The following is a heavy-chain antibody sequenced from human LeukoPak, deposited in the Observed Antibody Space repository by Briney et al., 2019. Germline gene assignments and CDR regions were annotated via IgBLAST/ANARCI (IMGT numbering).Heavy chain of an antibody. CDR1: GYTFTSYD. J-gene: IGHJ6*02. Sequence: ASVKVSCKASGYTFTSYDINWVRQATGQGLEWMGWMNPNSGNTGYAQKFQGRVTMTRNTSISTAYMELSSLRSEDTAVYYCARGQQRSFYYYYYGMDVWGQGTTVTASS. V-gene: IGHV1-8*01. D-gene: IGHD6-13*01. CDR2: MNPNSGNT. CDR3: ARGQQRSFYYYYYGMDV.